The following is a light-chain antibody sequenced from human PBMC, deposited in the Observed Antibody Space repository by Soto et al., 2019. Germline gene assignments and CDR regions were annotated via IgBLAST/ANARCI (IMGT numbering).Light chain of an antibody. V-gene: IGLV7-43*01. CDR1: AGAVTSDYY. Sequence: QTVVTQEPSLTVSPGGTVTLTCASSAGAVTSDYYANWLQQKPGQAPRALIYSTSKKHSWTPARFSGSLLGGKAALTLSAXXXXXXXDYYCLLYYGGAQVLFGGGTKLTVL. CDR2: STS. J-gene: IGLJ2*01. CDR3: LLYYGGAQVL.